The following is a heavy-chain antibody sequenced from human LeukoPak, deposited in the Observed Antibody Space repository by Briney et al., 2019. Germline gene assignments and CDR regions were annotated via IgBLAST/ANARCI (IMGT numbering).Heavy chain of an antibody. CDR3: ARSSAVAGIDY. V-gene: IGHV3-9*01. J-gene: IGHJ4*02. CDR2: ISWNSGST. Sequence: GGSLRLSCAASGFTFDDYAMHWVRQAPGKGLEWVSGISWNSGSTGYADSVKGRFTISRDNAKNSLYLQMNSLRAEDTALYYCARSSAVAGIDYWGQGTLVTVSS. D-gene: IGHD6-19*01. CDR1: GFTFDDYA.